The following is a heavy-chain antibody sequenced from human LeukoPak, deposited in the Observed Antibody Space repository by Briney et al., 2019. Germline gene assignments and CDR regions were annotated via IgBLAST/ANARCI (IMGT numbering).Heavy chain of an antibody. D-gene: IGHD4-17*01. Sequence: PGGSLRLSCAASGFTFSSYAMHWVRQAPGKGLEWVAVISYDGSNKYYADSVKGRFTISRDNSKNTLYLQMNSLRAEDTAVYYCARDLKDYGDYFTLGYWGQGILVTVSS. J-gene: IGHJ4*02. CDR2: ISYDGSNK. CDR1: GFTFSSYA. CDR3: ARDLKDYGDYFTLGY. V-gene: IGHV3-30*04.